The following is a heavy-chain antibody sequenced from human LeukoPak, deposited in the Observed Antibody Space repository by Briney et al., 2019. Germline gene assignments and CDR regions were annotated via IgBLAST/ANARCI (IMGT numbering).Heavy chain of an antibody. Sequence: SETLSLTCTVSGGSISSYYWSWIRQPPGKGLEWIGYIYYSGSTNYNPSLKSRVTISVDTSKNQFSLKLSSVTAADTAVYYCARRQQQWHSYGMDVWGQGTTATVSS. J-gene: IGHJ6*02. V-gene: IGHV4-59*08. CDR3: ARRQQQWHSYGMDV. CDR2: IYYSGST. D-gene: IGHD6-19*01. CDR1: GGSISSYY.